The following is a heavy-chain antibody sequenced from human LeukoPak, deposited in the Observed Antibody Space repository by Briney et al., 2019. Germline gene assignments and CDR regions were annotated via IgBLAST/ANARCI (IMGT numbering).Heavy chain of an antibody. CDR2: TIPMFGSA. D-gene: IGHD2-15*01. J-gene: IGHJ6*03. V-gene: IGHV1-69*05. CDR3: ARVGRSRGSLPNSYYYMDV. Sequence: SVKVSCKASRDTFDSYSISWLRQAPRQGLEWMGGTIPMFGSANYAQKFQGRVTITTDQTTTTAYMELSSLSSEDTAVYYCARVGRSRGSLPNSYYYMDVWGKGTTVTVSS. CDR1: RDTFDSYS.